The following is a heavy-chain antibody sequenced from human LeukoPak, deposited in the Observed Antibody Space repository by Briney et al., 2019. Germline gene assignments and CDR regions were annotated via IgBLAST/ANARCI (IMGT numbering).Heavy chain of an antibody. CDR2: IIPIFGTA. D-gene: IGHD1-26*01. V-gene: IGHV1-69*13. J-gene: IGHJ4*02. CDR1: GGTFSSYA. CDR3: AREISKAVGATRSHYFDY. Sequence: ASVKVSCKASGGTFSSYAISWVRQAPGQGLEWMGGIIPIFGTANYAQKFQGRVTITADESTSTAYMELSSLRSEDTAVYYCAREISKAVGATRSHYFDYWGQGTLVTVSS.